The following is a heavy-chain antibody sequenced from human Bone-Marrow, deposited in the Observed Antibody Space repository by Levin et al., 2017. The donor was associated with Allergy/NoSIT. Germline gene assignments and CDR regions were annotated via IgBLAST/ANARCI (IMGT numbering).Heavy chain of an antibody. J-gene: IGHJ4*02. CDR1: GDSINSNNYY. CDR2: IYYTGST. D-gene: IGHD5-12*01. V-gene: IGHV4-39*01. Sequence: PSETLSLTCSASGDSINSNNYYWGWIRQPPGKGLEWIGHIYYTGSTGYIPSLRSRVTISIDTSKNQFSLKLRSVTAADTAVYYCTRSPLDIVATIVDFWGQGILVTVSS. CDR3: TRSPLDIVATIVDF.